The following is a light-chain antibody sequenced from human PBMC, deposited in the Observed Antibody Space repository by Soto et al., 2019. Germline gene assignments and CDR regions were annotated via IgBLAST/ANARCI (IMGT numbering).Light chain of an antibody. CDR2: DAS. CDR1: QSVSSY. V-gene: IGKV3-11*01. J-gene: IGKJ4*01. Sequence: EIVVTQSPATLSLSPGERATISCRASQSVSSYLAWYQQKPGQAPRLLIYDASNRATGIPARFSGSGSGTDFTLTISSLEPEDFAVYYCQQRSNWPPTLTFGGGTKVEIK. CDR3: QQRSNWPPTLT.